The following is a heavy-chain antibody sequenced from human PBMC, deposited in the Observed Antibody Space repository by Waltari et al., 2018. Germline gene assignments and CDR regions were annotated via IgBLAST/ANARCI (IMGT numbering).Heavy chain of an antibody. CDR3: ARGSHGRDSSSWAPRYYYYYYMDV. V-gene: IGHV4-34*01. D-gene: IGHD6-13*01. J-gene: IGHJ6*03. Sequence: QVQLQQWGAGLLKPSETLSLTCAVYCGSFSGYYWSWIRQPPGKGPEWLGEINHSGSTNYNPSLKSRVTISVDTSKNQFSLKLSSVTAADTAVYYCARGSHGRDSSSWAPRYYYYYYMDVWGKGTTVTVSS. CDR1: CGSFSGYY. CDR2: INHSGST.